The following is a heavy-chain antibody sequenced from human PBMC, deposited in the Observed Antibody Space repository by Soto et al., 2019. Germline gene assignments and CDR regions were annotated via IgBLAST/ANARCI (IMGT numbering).Heavy chain of an antibody. Sequence: QVRLVESGGGAVQPGDSLRLSCDASGFTFSTYALHWVRQAPGKGLEWVAFISYTGANQYYADSVKGRFTVSRDNSKNIAYLQMTRLKPEESAVYYCARDAFIYSRGAYYDHWGQGTLVTVSS. CDR3: ARDAFIYSRGAYYDH. CDR1: GFTFSTYA. V-gene: IGHV3-30-3*01. CDR2: ISYTGANQ. J-gene: IGHJ4*02. D-gene: IGHD4-4*01.